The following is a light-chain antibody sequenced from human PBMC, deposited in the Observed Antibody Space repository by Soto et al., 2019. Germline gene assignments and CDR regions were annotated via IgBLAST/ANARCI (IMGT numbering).Light chain of an antibody. J-gene: IGKJ5*01. V-gene: IGKV3-15*01. CDR2: GAS. Sequence: EIVLTQSPGTLSLSPGEIATLSFRASQSINNKVAWYQQKPGQAPRLLIYGASTRATGISARFSGSGSGTEFTLTISSLQSEDFAVYYCQQYNNWPPITFGQGTRLEIK. CDR1: QSINNK. CDR3: QQYNNWPPIT.